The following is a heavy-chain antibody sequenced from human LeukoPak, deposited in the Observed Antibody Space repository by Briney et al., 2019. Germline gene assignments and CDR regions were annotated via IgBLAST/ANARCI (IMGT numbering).Heavy chain of an antibody. CDR3: ARPSPRYQYGMDV. CDR2: IYYSGST. CDR1: GGSISSGGHY. Sequence: SETLSLTFTVSGGSISSGGHYWSWIRQHPGKGLGWIGYIYYSGSTFYNPSLKSRLTISVDTSKNKSSLKLSSATAADRAVYYCARPSPRYQYGMDVWGQGTTVTVSS. V-gene: IGHV4-31*03. D-gene: IGHD2-2*01. J-gene: IGHJ6*02.